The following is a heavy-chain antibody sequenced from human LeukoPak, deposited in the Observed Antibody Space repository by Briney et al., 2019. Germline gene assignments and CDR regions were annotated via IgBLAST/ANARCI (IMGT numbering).Heavy chain of an antibody. CDR3: ARDFPSTVTFYGMDV. CDR1: GFTFSSYS. Sequence: PGGSLRLSCAASGFTFSSYSMNWVRQAPGKGLEWVSSISSSSSYIYYADSVKGRFTISRDNAKNSLYLQMSSLRAEDTAVYYCARDFPSTVTFYGMDVWGQGTTVTVSS. J-gene: IGHJ6*02. D-gene: IGHD4-11*01. CDR2: ISSSSSYI. V-gene: IGHV3-21*01.